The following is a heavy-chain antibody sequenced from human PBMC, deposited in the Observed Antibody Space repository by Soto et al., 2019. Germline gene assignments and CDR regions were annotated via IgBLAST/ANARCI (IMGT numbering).Heavy chain of an antibody. D-gene: IGHD3-10*01. V-gene: IGHV1-24*01. Sequence: ASVKVSCKVSGYTLTELSMHWVRQAPGKGLEWKGGFDPEDGETIYAQKFQGRVTMTEDTSTDTAYMELSSLRSEDTALYYCATENYGSGSYLDAFDIWGQGTMVTVSS. CDR1: GYTLTELS. CDR2: FDPEDGET. CDR3: ATENYGSGSYLDAFDI. J-gene: IGHJ3*02.